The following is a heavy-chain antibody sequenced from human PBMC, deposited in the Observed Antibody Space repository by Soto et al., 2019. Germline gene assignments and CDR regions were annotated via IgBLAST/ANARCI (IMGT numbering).Heavy chain of an antibody. V-gene: IGHV4-34*01. J-gene: IGHJ6*02. Sequence: SETLSLTCAVYGGSFSGYYWSWIRQPPGKGLECIGEINHSGSTNYNPSLKSRVTISVDTSKNQFSLKLSSVTAADTAVYYCARGSYYDSSGYYSDYYYGMDVWGQGTTVTVSS. CDR1: GGSFSGYY. CDR2: INHSGST. D-gene: IGHD3-22*01. CDR3: ARGSYYDSSGYYSDYYYGMDV.